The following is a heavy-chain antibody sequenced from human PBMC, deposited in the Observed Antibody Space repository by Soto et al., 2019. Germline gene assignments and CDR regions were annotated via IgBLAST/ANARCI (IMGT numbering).Heavy chain of an antibody. CDR1: GFTFRSYG. V-gene: IGHV3-30*18. D-gene: IGHD2-21*02. CDR3: GKDTLDCSGGDCPLYYYYGMDV. Sequence: QVQLVESGGGVVQPGRSLRLSCAASGFTFRSYGMHWVRQAPGKGLEWLAVISNAGAKQYLADSVKGRLTISRDNSRNTLYLQMNSLSAADTAVYYCGKDTLDCSGGDCPLYYYYGMDVWGQGTTVTVSS. J-gene: IGHJ6*02. CDR2: ISNAGAKQ.